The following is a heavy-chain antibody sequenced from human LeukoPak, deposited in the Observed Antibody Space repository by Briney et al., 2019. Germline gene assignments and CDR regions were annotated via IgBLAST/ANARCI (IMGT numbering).Heavy chain of an antibody. CDR1: GFTFSDYY. J-gene: IGHJ6*02. CDR3: ARDRGYYGMDV. CDR2: ISSSSTYT. Sequence: GGSLRLSCAASGFTFSDYYISWIRQAPGKGLEWVSYISSSSTYTNYADSVKGRFTISRDNAKNSLYLQLNSLRAEDTAVYYCARDRGYYGMDVWGQGTTVTVSS. V-gene: IGHV3-11*05.